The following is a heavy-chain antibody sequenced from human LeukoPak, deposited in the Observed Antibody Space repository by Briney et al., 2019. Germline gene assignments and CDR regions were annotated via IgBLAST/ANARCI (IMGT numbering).Heavy chain of an antibody. Sequence: GSLRLSWAASGFPFSDYAMTWVRQTPGKGLEWVSVISGGGDSADYADSMKGRFTISRDNSKNTLYLQMYSLRAEDTALYYCAKLGCTGTICYANYWGQGTLVTVSS. CDR3: AKLGCTGTICYANY. V-gene: IGHV3-23*01. CDR1: GFPFSDYA. CDR2: ISGGGDSA. D-gene: IGHD2-2*01. J-gene: IGHJ4*02.